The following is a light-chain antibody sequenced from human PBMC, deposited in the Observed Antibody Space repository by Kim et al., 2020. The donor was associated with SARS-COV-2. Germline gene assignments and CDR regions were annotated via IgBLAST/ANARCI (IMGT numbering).Light chain of an antibody. CDR2: ENN. Sequence: PGQKVTISCSGSSSNIGNNYVSWYQQLPGTAPKLLIYENNKRPSGIPDRFSGSKSGTSATLGITGLQTGDEADYYCGTWDSSLSAVFGGGTQLTVL. J-gene: IGLJ3*02. CDR1: SSNIGNNY. V-gene: IGLV1-51*01. CDR3: GTWDSSLSAV.